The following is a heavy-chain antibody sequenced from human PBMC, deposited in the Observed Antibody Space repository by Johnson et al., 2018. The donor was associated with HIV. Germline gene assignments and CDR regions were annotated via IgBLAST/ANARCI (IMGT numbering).Heavy chain of an antibody. V-gene: IGHV3-64*01. D-gene: IGHD4-11*01. CDR1: GFTFSSYA. CDR2: ISSNGGST. Sequence: VQLVESGGGVVRPGGSLRLSCATSGFTFSSYAMHWVRQAPGKGLEYVSAISSNGGSTYYANSVKGRFTISRDNSKNTLYLQMNSRRAGDTAVYYCGRETVTSGAFDIWGQGTMVTVSS. J-gene: IGHJ3*02. CDR3: GRETVTSGAFDI.